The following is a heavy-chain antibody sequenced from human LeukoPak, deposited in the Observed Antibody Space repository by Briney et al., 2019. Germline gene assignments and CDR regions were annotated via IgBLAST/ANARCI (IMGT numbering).Heavy chain of an antibody. CDR2: INPSGGST. J-gene: IGHJ4*02. V-gene: IGHV1-46*01. CDR1: GYTFTSYY. Sequence: GASVKVSCKASGYTFTSYYMHWVRQAPGQGLEWMGIINPSGGSTSYAQKFQGRVTMTRDTSTSTVYMELSSLRSEDTAVYYCASSVAGLSRDRLLFDYWGQGTLVTVSS. D-gene: IGHD6-19*01. CDR3: ASSVAGLSRDRLLFDY.